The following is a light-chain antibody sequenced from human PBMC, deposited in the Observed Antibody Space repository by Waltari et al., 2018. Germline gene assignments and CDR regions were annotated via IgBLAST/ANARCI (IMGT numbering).Light chain of an antibody. CDR2: VNSDGSH. CDR1: SGHTNNA. V-gene: IGLV4-69*01. J-gene: IGLJ3*02. Sequence: QVALIQSPSAAASLGASVTLTCTLDSGHTNNAIAWHQQLSERAPRFLMNVNSDGSHTKGDGIPGRFSGSSSGAELYLTISGLQSEDEGDYYCQAWATGLWVFGGGTKLTVL. CDR3: QAWATGLWV.